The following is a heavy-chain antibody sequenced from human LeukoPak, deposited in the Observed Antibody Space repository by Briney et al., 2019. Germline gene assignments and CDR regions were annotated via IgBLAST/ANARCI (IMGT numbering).Heavy chain of an antibody. CDR2: IYYSGST. J-gene: IGHJ4*02. D-gene: IGHD3-10*01. Sequence: SETLSLTCTVSGGAFSRGGYYWSWIRQPPGKGLEWIGYIYYSGSTYYNPSLKSRVTISIDRSKNQFSLKLSSVTAADTAVYYCARERGGSGSFEWAVFDYWGQGTLVTVSS. CDR3: ARERGGSGSFEWAVFDY. V-gene: IGHV4-61*08. CDR1: GGAFSRGGYY.